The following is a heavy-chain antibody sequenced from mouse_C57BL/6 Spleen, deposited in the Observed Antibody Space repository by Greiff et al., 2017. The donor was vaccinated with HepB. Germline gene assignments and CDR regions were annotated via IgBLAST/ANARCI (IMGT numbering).Heavy chain of an antibody. CDR1: GYTFTSYW. J-gene: IGHJ3*01. V-gene: IGHV1-69*01. Sequence: QVQLQQPGAELVMPGASVKLSCKASGYTFTSYWMHWVKQRPGQGLEWIGEIDPSDSYTNYNQKFKGKSTLTVDKSSSTAYMQLSSLTSEDSAVYYCASWSTGTGFAYWGQGTLVTVSA. CDR2: IDPSDSYT. D-gene: IGHD4-1*02. CDR3: ASWSTGTGFAY.